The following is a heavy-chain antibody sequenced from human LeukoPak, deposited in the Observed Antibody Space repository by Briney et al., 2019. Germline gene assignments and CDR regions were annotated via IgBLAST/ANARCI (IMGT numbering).Heavy chain of an antibody. CDR3: ARNIVATILTGYYYYMDV. J-gene: IGHJ6*03. V-gene: IGHV4-34*01. CDR1: GGSFSGYY. Sequence: SETLSLTCAVYGGSFSGYYWSWIRQPPGKGLEWIGEINHCGSTNYNPSLKSRVTISVDTSKNQFSLKLSSVTAADTAVYYCARNIVATILTGYYYYMDVWGKGTTVTVSS. D-gene: IGHD5-12*01. CDR2: INHCGST.